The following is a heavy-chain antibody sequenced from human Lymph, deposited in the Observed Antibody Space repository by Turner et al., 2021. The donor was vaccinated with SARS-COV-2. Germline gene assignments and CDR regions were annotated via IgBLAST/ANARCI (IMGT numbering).Heavy chain of an antibody. CDR3: ARGPPDFPYYFDY. V-gene: IGHV3-21*01. D-gene: IGHD2-21*02. Sequence: EVQLVESGGGLVKPGGSLRLSCAASGFTFSSYSMNWVRQAPGKGLEWVSSITFTSSYIYYADSVKGRFTISRDNAKNSLYLQMNSLRAEDTAVYYCARGPPDFPYYFDYWGRGTLVTVSS. J-gene: IGHJ4*02. CDR1: GFTFSSYS. CDR2: ITFTSSYI.